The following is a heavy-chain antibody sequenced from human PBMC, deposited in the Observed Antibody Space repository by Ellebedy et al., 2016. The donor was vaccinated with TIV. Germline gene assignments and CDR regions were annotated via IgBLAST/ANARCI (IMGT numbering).Heavy chain of an antibody. CDR2: MFSSGST. V-gene: IGHV4-39*07. Sequence: SETLSLXXNVSGGSISSSYYYWGWIRQPPGKGLEWIGSMFSSGSTYYNPSLRSRVTISLDTSKNQFSLKVRSVTAADTAVYYCARDLMSIRAVAGIGYWGKGTLVTVSS. J-gene: IGHJ4*02. D-gene: IGHD6-19*01. CDR3: ARDLMSIRAVAGIGY. CDR1: GGSISSSYYY.